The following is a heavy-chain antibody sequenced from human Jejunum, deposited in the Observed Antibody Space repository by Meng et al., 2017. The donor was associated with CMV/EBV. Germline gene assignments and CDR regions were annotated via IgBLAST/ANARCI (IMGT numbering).Heavy chain of an antibody. Sequence: QVQMVESGGGVVQPGGSLRLSCAASGFSFSDYGIHWVRQAPGKGLEWVAFIEHDGSNKFYGDSVQGRFTISRDNAKNSLYLQMNSLRADDTAVYYCARDGDYIRPDYWGQGTLVTVSS. CDR1: GFSFSDYG. CDR3: ARDGDYIRPDY. J-gene: IGHJ4*02. CDR2: IEHDGSNK. V-gene: IGHV3-33*05. D-gene: IGHD4-11*01.